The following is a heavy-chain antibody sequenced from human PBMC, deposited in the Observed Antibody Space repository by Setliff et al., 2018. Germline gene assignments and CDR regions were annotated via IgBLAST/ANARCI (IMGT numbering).Heavy chain of an antibody. Sequence: GGSLRLSCAASGFTFDDYGMSWVRQAPGKGLEWVSGIRWNGGRTGYADSVKGRFTISRDDSKKTLYLQMNSLRAEDTAVYYCAKRGDSSSWLEYWGQGTLVTVSS. CDR2: IRWNGGRT. J-gene: IGHJ4*02. CDR3: AKRGDSSSWLEY. D-gene: IGHD6-13*01. CDR1: GFTFDDYG. V-gene: IGHV3-20*04.